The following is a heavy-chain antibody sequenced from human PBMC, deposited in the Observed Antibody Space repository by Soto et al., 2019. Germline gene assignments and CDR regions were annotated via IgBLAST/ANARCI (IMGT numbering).Heavy chain of an antibody. D-gene: IGHD3-10*01. CDR1: NGSISSGNYY. CDR3: ARVGLVRGGYYFYYMDV. CDR2: IYYIGST. Sequence: SETLSLTCTVSNGSISSGNYYWSWIRQHPGKGLEWIGYIYYIGSTDYNPSLKSRVTISVDTSKNQFSLNLNSVTAADTAVYYCARVGLVRGGYYFYYMDVWGQGTTVTVSS. J-gene: IGHJ6*03. V-gene: IGHV4-31*03.